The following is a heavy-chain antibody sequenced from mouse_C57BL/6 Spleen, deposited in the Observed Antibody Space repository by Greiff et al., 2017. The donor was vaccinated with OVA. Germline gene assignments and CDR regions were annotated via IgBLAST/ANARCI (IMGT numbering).Heavy chain of an antibody. CDR3: ARGWRCRDGCDY. D-gene: IGHD3-3*01. CDR2: IDPSDSYT. CDR1: GYTFTRYW. V-gene: IGHV1-69*01. J-gene: IGHJ2*01. Sequence: QVQLQQPGAELVMPGASVKLSCKASGYTFTRYWMHWVKQRPGQGLEWIGEIDPSDSYTNYNQKFKGKSTLTVDKSSSTAYMQLSSLTSEDSAVYYCARGWRCRDGCDYWGQGTTLTVSS.